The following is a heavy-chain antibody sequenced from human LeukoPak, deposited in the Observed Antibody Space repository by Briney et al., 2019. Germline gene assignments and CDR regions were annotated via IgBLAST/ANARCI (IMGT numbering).Heavy chain of an antibody. V-gene: IGHV3-20*04. CDR1: GFTFDNYV. CDR3: ARGISATGVDY. Sequence: RPAGSLRLSGAAAGFTFDNYVMTWDRPAPGKGLEWVSGINWNGDSTTYGDSVKGPFTISRDNAKQSLSLQMNSLRAEDTAFYYCARGISATGVDYWGLGTLVTVSS. CDR2: INWNGDST. J-gene: IGHJ4*02. D-gene: IGHD6-13*01.